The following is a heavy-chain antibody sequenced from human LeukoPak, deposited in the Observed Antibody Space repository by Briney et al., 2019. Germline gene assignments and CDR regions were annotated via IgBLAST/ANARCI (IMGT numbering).Heavy chain of an antibody. J-gene: IGHJ4*02. D-gene: IGHD3-22*01. CDR1: GFTFSSYS. V-gene: IGHV3-21*01. Sequence: GGSLRLSCAASGFTFSSYSMNWVRQAPGKGLEWVSSISSSSSYIYYADSVKGRFTISRDNAKNSLYLQMNSLRAEDTAVYYCARDFLYRGYYAPIDYWGQGPLVTVSS. CDR3: ARDFLYRGYYAPIDY. CDR2: ISSSSSYI.